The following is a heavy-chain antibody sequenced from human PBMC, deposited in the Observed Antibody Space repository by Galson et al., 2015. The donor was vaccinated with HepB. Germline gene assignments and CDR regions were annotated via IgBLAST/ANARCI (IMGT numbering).Heavy chain of an antibody. CDR3: AKDRNSGSYLFFGDGYYYGMDV. D-gene: IGHD1-26*01. Sequence: SLRLSCAASGFTFSSYGMHWVRQAPGKGLEWVAVISYDGSNKYYADSVKGRFTISRDNSKNTLYLQMNSLRAEDTAVYYCAKDRNSGSYLFFGDGYYYGMDVWGQGTTVTVSS. CDR1: GFTFSSYG. V-gene: IGHV3-30*18. CDR2: ISYDGSNK. J-gene: IGHJ6*02.